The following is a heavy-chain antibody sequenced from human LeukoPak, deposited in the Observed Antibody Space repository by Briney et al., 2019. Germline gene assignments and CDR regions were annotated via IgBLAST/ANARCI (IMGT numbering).Heavy chain of an antibody. D-gene: IGHD1-1*01. J-gene: IGHJ3*02. CDR3: ARGPNWNFNAFDI. Sequence: GGSLRLSCAASGFTFNNYGMSWVRQAPGKGLEWVSGINWNGGSTGYADSVKGRFTISRDNAKNSLYLQMNSLRAEDTALYYCARGPNWNFNAFDIWGQGTVVTVSS. CDR1: GFTFNNYG. V-gene: IGHV3-20*04. CDR2: INWNGGST.